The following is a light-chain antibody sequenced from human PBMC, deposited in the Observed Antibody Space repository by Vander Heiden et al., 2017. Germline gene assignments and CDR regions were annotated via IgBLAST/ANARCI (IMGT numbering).Light chain of an antibody. CDR1: ERIDHY. J-gene: IGKJ2*01. CDR2: AAS. V-gene: IGKV1-39*01. CDR3: QQSYGAPYN. Sequence: DIQMTQSPPSLSASLGDRVTITCRASERIDHYLNWYRQKPGKGPELLIYAASNLQSWVPSRFSGSGSGTDFTLTIASLRPEDLATYYCQQSYGAPYNFGQGTKLE.